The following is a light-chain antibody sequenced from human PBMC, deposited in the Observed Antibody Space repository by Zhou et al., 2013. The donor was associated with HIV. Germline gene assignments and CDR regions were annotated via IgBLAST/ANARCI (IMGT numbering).Light chain of an antibody. J-gene: IGKJ1*01. Sequence: EIVMSQSPLSLPVTPGEPASISCRSSQSLLHSNGYNYLDWYVQKPGKAPHLLIYGATSLHSGVPSRFTGSGSGTDFIFTISSLQPEDVAIYFCQQSYSGGTFGQGTKVQI. CDR2: GAT. CDR1: QSLLHSNGYNY. V-gene: IGKV2-28*01. CDR3: QQSYSGGT.